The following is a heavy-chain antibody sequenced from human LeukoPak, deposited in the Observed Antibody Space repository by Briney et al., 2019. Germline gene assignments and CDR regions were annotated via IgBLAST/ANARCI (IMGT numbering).Heavy chain of an antibody. CDR1: GFTFSSYS. D-gene: IGHD6-19*01. V-gene: IGHV3-48*02. J-gene: IGHJ3*02. CDR2: ISSSSSTI. Sequence: GSLRLSCAASGFTFSSYSMNWVRQAPGKGLEWVSYISSSSSTIYYADSVKGRFTISRDNAKNSLYLQMNSLRDEDTAVYYCAKSEGDYSSGWGNAFDIWGQGTMVTVSS. CDR3: AKSEGDYSSGWGNAFDI.